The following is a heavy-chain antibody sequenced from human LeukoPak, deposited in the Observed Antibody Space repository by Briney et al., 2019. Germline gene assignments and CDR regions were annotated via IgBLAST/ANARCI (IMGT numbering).Heavy chain of an antibody. CDR3: ARAQHKLGIDY. CDR1: GFTFSSYG. V-gene: IGHV3-33*01. Sequence: GGSLRLSCAASGFTFSSYGMHGVRQAPGKGLEWVAVIWYDGSNKYYADSVKGRFTISRDNSKNTLYLQMNSLRAEDTAVYYCARAQHKLGIDYWGQGTLVTVSS. CDR2: IWYDGSNK. D-gene: IGHD7-27*01. J-gene: IGHJ4*02.